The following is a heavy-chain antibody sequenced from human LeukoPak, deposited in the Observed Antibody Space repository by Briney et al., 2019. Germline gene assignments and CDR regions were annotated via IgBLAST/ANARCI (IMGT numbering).Heavy chain of an antibody. CDR2: IKSKTDGGTT. CDR1: GFTFSNAW. D-gene: IGHD4-17*01. V-gene: IGHV3-15*01. Sequence: GGSLRLSCAASGFTFSNAWMSWVRQAPGKGLEWVGRIKSKTDGGTTDYAAPVKGRFTISRDDSKNTLYLQMNSLKTEDTAVYYCTTEWDYGDYRAASLFDYWGQGTLVTVSS. CDR3: TTEWDYGDYRAASLFDY. J-gene: IGHJ4*02.